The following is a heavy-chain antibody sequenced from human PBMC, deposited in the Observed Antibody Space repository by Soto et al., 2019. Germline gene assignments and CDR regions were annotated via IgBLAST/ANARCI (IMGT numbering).Heavy chain of an antibody. Sequence: EVQLVESGGGLVQPGGSLRLSCAASGFTFNTCWTHWVRQAPGKGLVWVSRINNDARRTSYADSVKGRLTVSRDNAKNTMHLHFYNLRAEDTAVYYCARGGVAGAGTYYNDFWGRGTLVTVSS. D-gene: IGHD3-10*01. CDR2: INNDARRT. J-gene: IGHJ4*02. CDR3: ARGGVAGAGTYYNDF. CDR1: GFTFNTCW. V-gene: IGHV3-74*01.